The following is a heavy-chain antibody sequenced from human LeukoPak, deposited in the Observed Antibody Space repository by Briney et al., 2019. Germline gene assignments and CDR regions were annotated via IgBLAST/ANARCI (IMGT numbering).Heavy chain of an antibody. Sequence: GGSLRLSCAASGVTFSSHAMNWVRQAPGKGLEWVSSISSSSSYIYYADSVKGRFTISRDNAKNSLYLQMNSLRAEDTAVYYCARSPWSGYYFDYWGQGTLVTVSS. D-gene: IGHD3-3*01. J-gene: IGHJ4*02. V-gene: IGHV3-21*01. CDR2: ISSSSSYI. CDR1: GVTFSSHA. CDR3: ARSPWSGYYFDY.